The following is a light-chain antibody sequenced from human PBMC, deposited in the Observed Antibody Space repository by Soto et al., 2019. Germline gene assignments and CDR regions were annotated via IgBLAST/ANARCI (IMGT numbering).Light chain of an antibody. J-gene: IGKJ4*01. Sequence: IVMTQSPVTLSVSPGESATLSCRASQSVSSNLAWYQQKPGQAPRLLIYGASTRDTGIPARFSGSGSGTEFTLTISSLQSEDSAVYYCQQYNNWPPLTFGGGTKVEIK. CDR3: QQYNNWPPLT. CDR2: GAS. V-gene: IGKV3-15*01. CDR1: QSVSSN.